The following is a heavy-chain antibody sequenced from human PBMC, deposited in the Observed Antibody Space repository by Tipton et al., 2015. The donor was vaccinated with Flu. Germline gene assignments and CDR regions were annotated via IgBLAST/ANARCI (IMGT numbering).Heavy chain of an antibody. D-gene: IGHD2-15*01. CDR2: IYTSGST. Sequence: LSLTCTVSGGSISSYYWSWIRQPAGKGLEWIGRIYTSGSTHYNPSLKSRVTMSVDTSKNQFSLKLSSVTAADTAVYYCARVGWWLDDAFDIWGQGTMVTVSS. V-gene: IGHV4-4*07. CDR3: ARVGWWLDDAFDI. J-gene: IGHJ3*02. CDR1: GGSISSYY.